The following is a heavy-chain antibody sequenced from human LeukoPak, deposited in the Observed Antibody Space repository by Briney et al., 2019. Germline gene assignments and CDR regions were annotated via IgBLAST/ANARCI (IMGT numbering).Heavy chain of an antibody. CDR2: IRQDGSDK. CDR1: GFTFTTYW. D-gene: IGHD1-26*01. Sequence: GGSLRLSCTASGFTFTTYWMSWVRQAPGRGLEWVASIRQDGSDKYYVDSVKGRFTISRDNARNSLNLQMNSLRADDTAVYFCAGGGRYSESVNDLHFDSWGQGTLVTVSS. V-gene: IGHV3-7*01. CDR3: AGGGRYSESVNDLHFDS. J-gene: IGHJ4*02.